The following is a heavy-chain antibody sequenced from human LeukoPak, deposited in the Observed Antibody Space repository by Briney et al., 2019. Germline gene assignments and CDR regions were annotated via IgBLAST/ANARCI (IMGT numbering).Heavy chain of an antibody. CDR1: GASISSNW. J-gene: IGHJ4*02. CDR2: IHHSGSA. D-gene: IGHD4-17*01. Sequence: PSETLSLTCAVSGASISSNWWNWVRQPPGKGLEWIGEIHHSGSANYNPSLKSRVTISLDTSENHFSLRLSSVTAADTAVYYCVRHGVDYGDPYFDYWGQGTLVTVSS. V-gene: IGHV4-4*02. CDR3: VRHGVDYGDPYFDY.